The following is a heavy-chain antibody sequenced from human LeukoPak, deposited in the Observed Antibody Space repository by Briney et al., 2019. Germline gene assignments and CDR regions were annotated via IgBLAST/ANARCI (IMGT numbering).Heavy chain of an antibody. J-gene: IGHJ4*02. CDR3: TRQRPQTGTFDY. CDR2: VRDRANSYAT. D-gene: IGHD3-9*01. V-gene: IGHV3-73*01. Sequence: QSGGSLKLSCAASGFSFSDSPMHWVRHASGKGLEWVGRVRDRANSYATGYAASVEGRFTISRDDSENTAYLQMNSLIIEDTAVYYCTRQRPQTGTFDYWGQGDLVTVSS. CDR1: GFSFSDSP.